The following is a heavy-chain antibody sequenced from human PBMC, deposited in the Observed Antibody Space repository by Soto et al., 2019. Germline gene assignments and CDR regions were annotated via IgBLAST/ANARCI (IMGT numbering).Heavy chain of an antibody. CDR3: ARREATDGVLDF. Sequence: GGSLRLSCAASGFTFSIYWMHWVRQAPGKGLVWVSRINGDGSATNYADSVKGRFTISRDNAKNTLHLQMNSLRAEDTALYYCARREATDGVLDFWGQGTLVTVS. D-gene: IGHD1-26*01. CDR2: INGDGSAT. J-gene: IGHJ4*02. CDR1: GFTFSIYW. V-gene: IGHV3-74*01.